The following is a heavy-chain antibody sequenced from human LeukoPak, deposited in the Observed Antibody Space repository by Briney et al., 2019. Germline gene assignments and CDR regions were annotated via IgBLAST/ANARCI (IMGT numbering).Heavy chain of an antibody. Sequence: SVKVSCKASGGTFSSYAISWVRQAPGQGLEWMGGIIPIFGTANYAQKFQGRVTITADESTSTAYMELSSLRSEDTAVYYCARSSGSSGWYSLDYFDYWGQGTLVTVSS. CDR1: GGTFSSYA. CDR3: ARSSGSSGWYSLDYFDY. CDR2: IIPIFGTA. D-gene: IGHD6-19*01. V-gene: IGHV1-69*13. J-gene: IGHJ4*02.